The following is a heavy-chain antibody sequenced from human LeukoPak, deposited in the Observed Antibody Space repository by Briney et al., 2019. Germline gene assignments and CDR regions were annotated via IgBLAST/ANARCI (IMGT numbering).Heavy chain of an antibody. V-gene: IGHV3-30*18. Sequence: PGGSLRLSCAASGFTFSSYGMHWVRQAPGKGLEWVAVISYDGSNKYYADSVKGRFTISRDNSKNTLYLQMYSLRAEDTAVYYCAKDVNYYDSSATGYWGQGTLVTVSS. CDR1: GFTFSSYG. J-gene: IGHJ4*02. D-gene: IGHD3-22*01. CDR3: AKDVNYYDSSATGY. CDR2: ISYDGSNK.